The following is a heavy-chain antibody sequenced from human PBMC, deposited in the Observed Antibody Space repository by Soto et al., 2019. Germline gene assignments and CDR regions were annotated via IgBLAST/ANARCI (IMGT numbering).Heavy chain of an antibody. Sequence: QVQLVQSGAEVKKPGASVKVSCKASGYIFTSYNINWVRQAAGHGLEWMGWVNPDSGHTAYAQKFQGLVPMPRDTSIATAHLELRSLTPEDTAVYYCARSAPSSNAALEYLYHMDVWGKGASVTVSS. V-gene: IGHV1-8*02. D-gene: IGHD4-4*01. CDR1: GYIFTSYN. CDR2: VNPDSGHT. J-gene: IGHJ6*03. CDR3: ARSAPSSNAALEYLYHMDV.